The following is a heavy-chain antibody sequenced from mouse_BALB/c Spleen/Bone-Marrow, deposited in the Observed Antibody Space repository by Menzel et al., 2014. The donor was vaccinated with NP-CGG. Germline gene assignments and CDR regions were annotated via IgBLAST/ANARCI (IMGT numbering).Heavy chain of an antibody. V-gene: IGHV1-7*01. CDR3: ARKGYGNYHYYAMDY. D-gene: IGHD2-1*01. J-gene: IGHJ4*01. CDR1: GYTFTSYW. CDR2: INPSTGYT. Sequence: VKLMESGAELAKPGASVKMSCKASGYTFTSYWMYWIKQRPGQGLEWIGYINPSTGYTEYNQKFKDKATLTADKSSNTAYMQLSSLTSEDSAVHYCARKGYGNYHYYAMDYWGQGTSVTVSS.